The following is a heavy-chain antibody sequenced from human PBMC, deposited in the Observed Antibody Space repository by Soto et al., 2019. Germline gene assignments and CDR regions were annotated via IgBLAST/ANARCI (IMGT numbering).Heavy chain of an antibody. V-gene: IGHV4-30-4*01. CDR2: IYKSATT. CDR3: ARGRYCLTGRCFPNWFDS. J-gene: IGHJ5*01. CDR1: GDSISAVDYF. Sequence: SETLSLTCSVSGDSISAVDYFWAWIRQPPGQALEYIGYIYKSATTYYNPSFEGRVAISLDTSKSHFSLNVTSVTAADTAVYFCARGRYCLTGRCFPNWFDSWGQGTLVTVSS. D-gene: IGHD2-15*01.